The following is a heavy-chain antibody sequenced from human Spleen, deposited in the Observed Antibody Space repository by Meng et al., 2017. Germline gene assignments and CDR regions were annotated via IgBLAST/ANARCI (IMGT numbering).Heavy chain of an antibody. CDR1: GGSIINGGSY. D-gene: IGHD3-22*01. CDR3: ARLTYYYDSSGRWDY. V-gene: IGHV4-31*03. Sequence: QLQLHESGPGLVKPSQTLALTCNVSGGSIINGGSYWSWIRQHPGKGLEWIGYIYFSGPTYYNPSLKSRVTISVDTSKNQFSLKLSSVTAADTAVYYCARLTYYYDSSGRWDYWGPGTLVTVSS. J-gene: IGHJ4*02. CDR2: IYFSGPT.